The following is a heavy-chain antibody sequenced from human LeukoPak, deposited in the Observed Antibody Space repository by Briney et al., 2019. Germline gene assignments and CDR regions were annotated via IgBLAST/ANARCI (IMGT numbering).Heavy chain of an antibody. V-gene: IGHV1-18*01. CDR2: ISAYNGNT. Sequence: ASVKVSCKTSGFTFTSYAISWVRQAPGQGLEWMGWISAYNGNTNYAQKLQGRVTMTTDTSTSTAYMELRRLRSDDTAVYCCARVGGDYYDSSGYPRYYYYYMDVWGKGTTVTVSS. D-gene: IGHD3-22*01. J-gene: IGHJ6*03. CDR3: ARVGGDYYDSSGYPRYYYYYMDV. CDR1: GFTFTSYA.